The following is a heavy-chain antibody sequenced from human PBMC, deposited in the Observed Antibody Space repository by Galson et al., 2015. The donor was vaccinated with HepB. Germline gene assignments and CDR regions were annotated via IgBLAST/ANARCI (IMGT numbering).Heavy chain of an antibody. V-gene: IGHV3-30*04. J-gene: IGHJ6*02. CDR2: ISYDGSNK. CDR1: GFTFSSYA. Sequence: SLRLSCAASGFTFSSYAMHWVRQAPGKGLEWVAVISYDGSNKYYADSVKGRFTISRDNSKNTLYLQMNSLRAEDTAVYYCARSQWGGLWFGDPSNHYYYGMDVWGQGTTVTVSS. CDR3: ARSQWGGLWFGDPSNHYYYGMDV. D-gene: IGHD3-10*01.